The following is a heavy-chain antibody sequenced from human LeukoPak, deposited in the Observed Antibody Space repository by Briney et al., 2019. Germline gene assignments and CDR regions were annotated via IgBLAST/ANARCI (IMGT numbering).Heavy chain of an antibody. V-gene: IGHV4-4*07. CDR1: GGSISSYY. CDR3: ATLGYSYGNPLDY. Sequence: PSETLSLTCTVSGGSISSYYWSWIRQPAGKGLEWIGRMYTSGSTNYNPSLKSRVTMSVDTSKNQFSVKLSSVTAADTAVYYCATLGYSYGNPLDYWGQGTLVTVSS. J-gene: IGHJ4*02. CDR2: MYTSGST. D-gene: IGHD5-18*01.